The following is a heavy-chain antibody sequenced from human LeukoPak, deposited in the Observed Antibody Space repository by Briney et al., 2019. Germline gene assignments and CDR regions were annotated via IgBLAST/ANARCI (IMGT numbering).Heavy chain of an antibody. Sequence: GGSLRLSCAASGFTVSSNYMSWVRQAPGKGLEWVSVIYSGGSTYYADSVKGRFTISRDNSKNTLYLQMFSLRPEDTAVYFCAKDLILWGQGTVVTVSS. J-gene: IGHJ3*01. CDR3: AKDLIL. CDR1: GFTVSSNY. CDR2: IYSGGST. V-gene: IGHV3-53*05.